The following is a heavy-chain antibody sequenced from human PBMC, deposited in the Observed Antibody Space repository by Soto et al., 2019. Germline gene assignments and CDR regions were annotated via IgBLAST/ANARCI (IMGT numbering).Heavy chain of an antibody. V-gene: IGHV2-5*02. CDR3: AHHPYYCLGSYSFHY. Sequence: QITLKESGPTLVRPTQTLTLTCTFSGFSLTTSGVGVGWIRQPPGKALEWLAVIYWDDDKRYSSYLKSRLSITKHTSKNQVVLTMPNMEPVDTATYYCAHHPYYCLGSYSFHYWGQGTLVTVSS. D-gene: IGHD3-10*01. J-gene: IGHJ4*02. CDR2: IYWDDDK. CDR1: GFSLTTSGVG.